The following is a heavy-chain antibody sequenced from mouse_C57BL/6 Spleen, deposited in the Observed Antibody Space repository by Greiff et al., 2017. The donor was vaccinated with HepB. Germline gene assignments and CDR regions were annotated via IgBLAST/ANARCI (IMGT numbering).Heavy chain of an antibody. CDR1: GFTFSDYY. CDR2: INYDGSST. V-gene: IGHV5-16*01. J-gene: IGHJ2*01. CDR3: ARAAISFFDY. Sequence: EVMLVESEGGLVQPGSSMKLSCTASGFTFSDYYMAWVRQVPEKGLEWVANINYDGSSTYYLDSLQSRFIISRDNAKNILYLQMSSLKSEDTATYYCARAAISFFDYWGQGTTLTVSS.